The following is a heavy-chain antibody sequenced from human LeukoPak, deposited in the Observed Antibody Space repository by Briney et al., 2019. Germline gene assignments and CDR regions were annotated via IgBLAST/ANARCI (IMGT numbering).Heavy chain of an antibody. V-gene: IGHV3-74*01. D-gene: IGHD2-21*02. CDR2: INSDGSST. CDR3: ARDYEAYCGGDCYSHIGY. J-gene: IGHJ4*02. CDR1: GFTFRSYW. Sequence: GGSLRLSCAASGFTFRSYWMHWVRQAPGKGLVWVSRINSDGSSTSYADSVKGRFTISRDNAKNTLYLQMNSLRAEDTAVYYCARDYEAYCGGDCYSHIGYWGQGTLVTVSS.